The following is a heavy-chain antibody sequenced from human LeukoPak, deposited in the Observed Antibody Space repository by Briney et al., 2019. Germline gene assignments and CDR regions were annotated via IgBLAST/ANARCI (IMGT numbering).Heavy chain of an antibody. J-gene: IGHJ5*02. D-gene: IGHD3-22*01. V-gene: IGHV1-8*01. Sequence: RASVKVSCKASGSTFTSYDINWVRQATGQGLEWMGWMNPNSGNTGYAQKFQGRVTMTRNTSISTAYMELSSLRSEDTAVYYCARWVYYYDSSGYPGGNNWFDPWGQGTLVTVSS. CDR3: ARWVYYYDSSGYPGGNNWFDP. CDR2: MNPNSGNT. CDR1: GSTFTSYD.